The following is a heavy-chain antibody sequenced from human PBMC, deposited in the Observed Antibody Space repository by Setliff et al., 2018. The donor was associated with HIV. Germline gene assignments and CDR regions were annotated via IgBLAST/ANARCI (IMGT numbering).Heavy chain of an antibody. D-gene: IGHD1-26*01. J-gene: IGHJ6*03. Sequence: ASVKVSCKASGYTFTGYFIHWVRQAPGQGLEWMGRIIPNSAGTNFAQKFQGRVTMTRDTSINTAYMDLSRLTSDDTAVYYCARDKEPWEGYYKYYSMDVWGKGTKVTVSS. CDR3: ARDKEPWEGYYKYYSMDV. CDR1: GYTFTGYF. CDR2: IIPNSAGT. V-gene: IGHV1-2*06.